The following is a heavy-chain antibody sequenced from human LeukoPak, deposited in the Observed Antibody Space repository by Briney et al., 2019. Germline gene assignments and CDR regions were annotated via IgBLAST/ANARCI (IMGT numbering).Heavy chain of an antibody. Sequence: GGTPRLSCAASGFTFTTYSMNWVRQAPGKGLEWVSFVSSTSRFISYADSVKGRFTISRDNAKNSLYLQMTSLRAEDTAVYYCARDLRGYPYWGQGTLVTVSS. CDR1: GFTFTTYS. J-gene: IGHJ1*01. CDR2: VSSTSRFI. CDR3: ARDLRGYPY. V-gene: IGHV3-21*01. D-gene: IGHD3-22*01.